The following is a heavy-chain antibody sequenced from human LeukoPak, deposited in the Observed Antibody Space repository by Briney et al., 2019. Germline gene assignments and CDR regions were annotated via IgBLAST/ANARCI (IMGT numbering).Heavy chain of an antibody. D-gene: IGHD1-26*01. CDR3: AREVSWGAKDY. CDR2: ISSSGSTI. V-gene: IGHV3-48*03. Sequence: QPGGSLRLSCAASGFTFSSYEMNWVRQAPGKGLEWVSYISSSGSTIYYADSVKGRFTISRDNDKNSLYLQMNSLRAEDTAVYYCAREVSWGAKDYWGQGTLVTVSS. J-gene: IGHJ4*02. CDR1: GFTFSSYE.